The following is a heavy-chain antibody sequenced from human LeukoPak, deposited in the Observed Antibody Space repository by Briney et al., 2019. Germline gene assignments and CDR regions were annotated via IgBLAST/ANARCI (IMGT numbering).Heavy chain of an antibody. CDR3: ARTIAVAGTGCCAFDI. V-gene: IGHV3-48*03. Sequence: GGSLRLSCAASGFTFSSNEMNWDRQAPGKGLEWVSYISSSGSTIYYADSVKGRFTISRDNAKNSLYLQMNSLRAEDTAVYYCARTIAVAGTGCCAFDIWGQGTMVTVSS. J-gene: IGHJ3*02. D-gene: IGHD6-19*01. CDR2: ISSSGSTI. CDR1: GFTFSSNE.